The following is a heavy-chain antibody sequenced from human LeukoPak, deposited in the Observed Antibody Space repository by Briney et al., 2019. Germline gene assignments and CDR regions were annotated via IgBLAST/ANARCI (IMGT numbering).Heavy chain of an antibody. Sequence: GASVKVSCKASGGTFSSYAISLVRQAPGQGLEWMGGIIPIFGTANYAQKFQGRVTITADESTSTAYMELSSLRSEDTAVYSCARTGTPDEDFDYWGQGTLVTVSS. V-gene: IGHV1-69*01. CDR3: ARTGTPDEDFDY. CDR2: IIPIFGTA. J-gene: IGHJ4*02. D-gene: IGHD1-7*01. CDR1: GGTFSSYA.